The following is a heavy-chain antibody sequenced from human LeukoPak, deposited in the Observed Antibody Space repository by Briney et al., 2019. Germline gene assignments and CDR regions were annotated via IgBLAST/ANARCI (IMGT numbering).Heavy chain of an antibody. CDR2: ISGSGGSA. CDR3: AKRPSLGYCSSTSCYRGYYFDY. CDR1: GFTFSSYA. V-gene: IGHV3-23*01. Sequence: PGGSPRLSCAASGFTFSSYAMSWVRQAPGKGLEWVSAISGSGGSAYYADSVKGRFTISRDNSKNTLYLQMNSLRAEDTAVYYCAKRPSLGYCSSTSCYRGYYFDYWGQGTLVTVSS. D-gene: IGHD2-2*02. J-gene: IGHJ4*02.